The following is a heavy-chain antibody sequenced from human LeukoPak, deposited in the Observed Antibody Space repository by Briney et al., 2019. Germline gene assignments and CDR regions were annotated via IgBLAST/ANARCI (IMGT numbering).Heavy chain of an antibody. Sequence: GGSLRLSCAASGFTFSSYAMSWVRQAPGKGLEWVSAISGSGGSTYYADSVKGRFTISRDNSKNTLYLQMNSLRAEDTAVYYCAKDREGGSYSNNYFDYWGQGTLVTVSS. J-gene: IGHJ4*02. CDR2: ISGSGGST. D-gene: IGHD1-26*01. V-gene: IGHV3-23*01. CDR3: AKDREGGSYSNNYFDY. CDR1: GFTFSSYA.